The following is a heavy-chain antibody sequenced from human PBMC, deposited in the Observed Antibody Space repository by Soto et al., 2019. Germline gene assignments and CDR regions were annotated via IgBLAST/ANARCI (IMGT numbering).Heavy chain of an antibody. Sequence: PGGSLRRSFAASGFTFSSYSMNWVRQAPGKVLELVSYIGSSSTYIYYAYSVKGRFTISRDNAKNSLYLQMHSLRAEDTAVYYCATNVVSKTLGLNIWGHGTMVTVSS. CDR2: IGSSSTYI. J-gene: IGHJ3*02. V-gene: IGHV3-21*01. CDR1: GFTFSSYS. CDR3: ATNVVSKTLGLNI. D-gene: IGHD1-1*01.